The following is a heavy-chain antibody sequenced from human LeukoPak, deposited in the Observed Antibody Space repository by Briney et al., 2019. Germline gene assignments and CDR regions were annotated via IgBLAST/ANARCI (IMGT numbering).Heavy chain of an antibody. J-gene: IGHJ5*02. CDR3: ARDLRGSYRLHWFDP. V-gene: IGHV4-59*01. D-gene: IGHD3-16*02. CDR1: GGSISSYY. CDR2: IYYSGST. Sequence: SETLSLTCTVSGGSISSYYWSWIRQPPGKGLEWIGYIYYSGSTNYNPSLKSRVTISVDTSKNQFSLKLSSVTAADTAVYYCARDLRGSYRLHWFDPWGQGTLVTVSS.